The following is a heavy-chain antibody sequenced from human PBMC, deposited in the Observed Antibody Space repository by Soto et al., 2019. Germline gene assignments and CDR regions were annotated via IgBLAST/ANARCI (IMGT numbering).Heavy chain of an antibody. CDR2: IYYSGST. CDR1: GGSISSGGYY. D-gene: IGHD5-12*01. V-gene: IGHV4-31*03. J-gene: IGHJ6*02. Sequence: SETLSLTCTVSGGSISSGGYYWSWIRQHPGKGLEWIGYIYYSGSTYYNPSLKSRVTISVDTSKNQFSLKLSSVAAADTAVYYCASNVDNGYYGMDVWGQGTTVTVSS. CDR3: ASNVDNGYYGMDV.